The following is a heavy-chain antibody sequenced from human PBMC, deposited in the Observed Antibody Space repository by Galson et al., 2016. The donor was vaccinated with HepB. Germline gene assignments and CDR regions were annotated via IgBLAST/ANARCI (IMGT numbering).Heavy chain of an antibody. J-gene: IGHJ3*02. Sequence: SLRLSCAASGFTFSSYDMSWVRQAPGKGLEWVSAISGSGGSTYYADSVKGRFTISRDNSKNTLYLQMNSLRAEDTAVYYCAKEGRDILTGYYNGDAFDIWGQGTMVTVSS. CDR1: GFTFSSYD. D-gene: IGHD3-9*01. CDR2: ISGSGGST. CDR3: AKEGRDILTGYYNGDAFDI. V-gene: IGHV3-23*01.